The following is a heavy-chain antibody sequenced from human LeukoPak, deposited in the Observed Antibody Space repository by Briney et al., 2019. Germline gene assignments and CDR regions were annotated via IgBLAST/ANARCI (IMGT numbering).Heavy chain of an antibody. D-gene: IGHD3-3*01. CDR1: GFTFSSYS. CDR3: ARNTIFGVVIDFDY. J-gene: IGHJ4*02. V-gene: IGHV3-21*01. CDR2: ISSSSSYI. Sequence: GGSLRLSCAASGFTFSSYSMNWVRQAPGKGLEWVSSISSSSSYIYYADSVKGRFTISRDNAKNSLYLQMNSLRAEDTAVYYCARNTIFGVVIDFDYWGQGTLVTVSS.